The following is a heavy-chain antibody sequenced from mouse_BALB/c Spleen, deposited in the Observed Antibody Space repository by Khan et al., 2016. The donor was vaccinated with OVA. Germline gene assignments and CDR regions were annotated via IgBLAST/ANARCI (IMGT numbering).Heavy chain of an antibody. J-gene: IGHJ2*01. D-gene: IGHD1-1*01. Sequence: QIQLVQSGPELKKPGETIKISCQASGYTFTNNGVDWVKQAPGKGLKWMGWINTYTGEPTYADDFKGRFAFSLEISASTAYLQSNNLKNEDTATYFCARSMPHYYGSRYCDYWGQGTTLTVSS. CDR3: ARSMPHYYGSRYCDY. V-gene: IGHV9-3-1*01. CDR2: INTYTGEP. CDR1: GYTFTNNG.